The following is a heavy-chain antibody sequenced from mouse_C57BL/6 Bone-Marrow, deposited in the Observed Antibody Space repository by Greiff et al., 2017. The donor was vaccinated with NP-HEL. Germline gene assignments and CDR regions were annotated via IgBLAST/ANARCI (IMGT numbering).Heavy chain of an antibody. V-gene: IGHV1-64*01. Sequence: VQLQQPGAELVKPGASVKLSCKASGYTFTSYWMHWVKQRPGQGLEWIGMIHPNSGSTNYNEKFKSKATLTVDKSSSTAYMQLSSLTSEDSAVYYCAGGLNWDVDYFDYWGQGTTLTVSS. D-gene: IGHD4-1*01. CDR2: IHPNSGST. J-gene: IGHJ2*01. CDR1: GYTFTSYW. CDR3: AGGLNWDVDYFDY.